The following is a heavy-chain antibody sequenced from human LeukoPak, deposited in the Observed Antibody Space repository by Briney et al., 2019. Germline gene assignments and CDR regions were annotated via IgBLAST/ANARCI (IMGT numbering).Heavy chain of an antibody. D-gene: IGHD2-21*02. CDR1: GYTFNTYY. Sequence: ASVKVSCKASGYTFNTYYIHWVRQAPGQGLEWMGIINPSGGSTIYTQKFQGRVTMTRDMSTSTVYMELSSLRSEDTAVYYCARDHYHKIHSVMVTAPDYWGQGTLVIVSS. J-gene: IGHJ4*02. CDR3: ARDHYHKIHSVMVTAPDY. CDR2: INPSGGST. V-gene: IGHV1-46*02.